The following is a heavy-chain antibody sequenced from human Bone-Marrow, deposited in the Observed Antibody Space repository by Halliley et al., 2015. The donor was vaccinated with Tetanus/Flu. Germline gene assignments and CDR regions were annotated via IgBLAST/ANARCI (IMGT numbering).Heavy chain of an antibody. D-gene: IGHD3-10*01. V-gene: IGHV3-53*01. CDR1: GFTVNSNY. J-gene: IGHJ4*02. Sequence: AVWGFTVNSNYLSWVRQAPGKGLEWVSSIYAGGATYFADSVRGRFIISRDESKNTVYLQMNNLRVEDTAVYHCARGGGRYYSPYDWGQGTLVTVSS. CDR3: ARGGGRYYSPYD. CDR2: IYAGGAT.